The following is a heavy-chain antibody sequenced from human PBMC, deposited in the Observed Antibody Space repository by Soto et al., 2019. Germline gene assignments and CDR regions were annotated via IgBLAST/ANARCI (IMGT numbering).Heavy chain of an antibody. CDR3: ASGYSGRKIDY. J-gene: IGHJ4*02. CDR2: ISSSSYI. CDR1: GFTFSSYS. V-gene: IGHV3-21*01. Sequence: GGSLRLSCAASGFTFSSYSMNWVRQAPGKGLEWVSSISSSSYIYYADSVKGRFTTSRDNAKNSLYLQMNSLRAEDTAVYYCASGYSGRKIDYWGQGTLVTVSS. D-gene: IGHD5-12*01.